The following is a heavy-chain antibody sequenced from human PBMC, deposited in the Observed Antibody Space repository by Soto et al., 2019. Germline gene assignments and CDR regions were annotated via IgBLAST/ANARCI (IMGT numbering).Heavy chain of an antibody. Sequence: GSLRLSCAASGFTVSSNYMSWVRQAPGKGLEWVSVIYSGGSTYYADSVKGRFTISRDNSKNTLYLQMNSLRAEDTAVYYCARDYYRFNSGYGFSMDVWGQGTTVTVSS. CDR3: ARDYYRFNSGYGFSMDV. V-gene: IGHV3-66*01. J-gene: IGHJ6*02. CDR1: GFTVSSNY. D-gene: IGHD5-12*01. CDR2: IYSGGST.